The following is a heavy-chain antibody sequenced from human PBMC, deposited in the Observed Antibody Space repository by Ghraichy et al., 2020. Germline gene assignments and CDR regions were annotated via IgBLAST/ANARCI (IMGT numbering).Heavy chain of an antibody. CDR3: ARGPWVAEPVITRLLDY. Sequence: GGSLRLSCAASGFTFSNYWMSWVRQAPGKGLEWVANINQDGSAKFYVDSVKGRFTISKDNAKNSLYLQMNSLRAEDTAVYYCARGPWVAEPVITRLLDYWGQGNLVTVSS. J-gene: IGHJ4*02. D-gene: IGHD4-11*01. CDR1: GFTFSNYW. V-gene: IGHV3-7*03. CDR2: INQDGSAK.